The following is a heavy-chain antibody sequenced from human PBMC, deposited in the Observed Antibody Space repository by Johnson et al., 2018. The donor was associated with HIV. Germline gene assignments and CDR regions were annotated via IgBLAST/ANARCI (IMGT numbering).Heavy chain of an antibody. V-gene: IGHV3-23*04. CDR2: ISGSGGST. Sequence: VQLVESGGGVVQPGRSLRLSCAASGFTFSSYAMHWVRQAPGKGLEWVSAISGSGGSTYYADSVKGRFTVSRDNSKYTLYLQVNSLRAEDTAVYYCARGITMIPDAFDIWGQGTMVTVAS. CDR1: GFTFSSYA. CDR3: ARGITMIPDAFDI. J-gene: IGHJ3*02. D-gene: IGHD3-22*01.